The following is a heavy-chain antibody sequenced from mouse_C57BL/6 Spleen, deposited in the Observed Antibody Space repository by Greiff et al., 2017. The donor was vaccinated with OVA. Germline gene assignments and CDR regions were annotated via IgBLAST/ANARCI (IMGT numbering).Heavy chain of an antibody. J-gene: IGHJ4*01. V-gene: IGHV1-42*01. CDR3: ARRNSNYEENAMDY. CDR1: GYSFTGYY. CDR2: INPSTGGT. D-gene: IGHD2-5*01. Sequence: VQLKQSGPELVKPGASVKISCKASGYSFTGYYMNWVKQSPEKSLEWIGEINPSTGGTTYNQKFKAKATLTVDKSSSTAYMQLKSLTSEDSAVYYCARRNSNYEENAMDYWGQGTSVTVSS.